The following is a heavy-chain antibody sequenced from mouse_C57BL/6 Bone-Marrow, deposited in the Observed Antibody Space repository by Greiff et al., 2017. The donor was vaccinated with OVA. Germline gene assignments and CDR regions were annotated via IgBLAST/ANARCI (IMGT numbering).Heavy chain of an antibody. J-gene: IGHJ2*01. D-gene: IGHD2-1*01. Sequence: VQLQQSGPELVKPGASVKISCKASGYSFTGYYMNWVKQSPEKSLEWIGEINPSTGGTTYNQKFKAKATLTVDKSSSTAYMQLKSLTSEDSAVYYCARNYGNYFDDWGQGTTLTVSS. CDR1: GYSFTGYY. CDR2: INPSTGGT. CDR3: ARNYGNYFDD. V-gene: IGHV1-42*01.